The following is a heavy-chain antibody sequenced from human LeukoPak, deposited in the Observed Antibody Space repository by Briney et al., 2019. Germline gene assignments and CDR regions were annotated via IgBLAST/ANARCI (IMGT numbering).Heavy chain of an antibody. Sequence: PEGSLRLSCAASGFTFSSYWMSWVRQAPGKGLEWVANIKQDGSEKYYVDSVKGRFTISRDNAKNSLYLQMNSLRAEDTAVYYCARHRYGDYVGYWGQGTQVTVSS. V-gene: IGHV3-7*01. D-gene: IGHD4-17*01. CDR2: IKQDGSEK. CDR3: ARHRYGDYVGY. J-gene: IGHJ4*02. CDR1: GFTFSSYW.